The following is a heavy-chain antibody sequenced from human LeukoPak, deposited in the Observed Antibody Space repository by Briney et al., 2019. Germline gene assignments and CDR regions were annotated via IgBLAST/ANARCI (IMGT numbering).Heavy chain of an antibody. V-gene: IGHV4-34*01. Sequence: SETLSLTCAVYGGSFSGYYWTWVRQPPGKGLEWIGEINQSGRTNYNPSLESRVTIAIDTSKIQFSLKLNSVTAADTAVYYCARGPYYYGSGNSYNRSSVVDWGQGTLVTVPS. D-gene: IGHD3-10*01. CDR2: INQSGRT. CDR1: GGSFSGYY. J-gene: IGHJ4*02. CDR3: ARGPYYYGSGNSYNRSSVVD.